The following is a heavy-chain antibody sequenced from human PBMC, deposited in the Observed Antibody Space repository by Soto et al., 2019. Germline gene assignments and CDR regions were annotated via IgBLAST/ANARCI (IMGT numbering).Heavy chain of an antibody. V-gene: IGHV3-23*01. J-gene: IGHJ6*02. CDR2: ISGSGGST. D-gene: IGHD2-2*01. CDR3: AKNGGYCSSTSCPFFIDNTYYYYYYGMDV. Sequence: GGSLRLSCAASGFTFSSYAMSWVRQAPGKGLEWVSAISGSGGSTYYADSVKGRFTISRDNSKNTLYLQMNSLRAEDTAVYYCAKNGGYCSSTSCPFFIDNTYYYYYYGMDVWGQGTTVTVSS. CDR1: GFTFSSYA.